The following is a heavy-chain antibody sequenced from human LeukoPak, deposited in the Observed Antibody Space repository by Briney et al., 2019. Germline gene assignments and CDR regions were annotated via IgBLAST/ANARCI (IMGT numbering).Heavy chain of an antibody. V-gene: IGHV3-15*01. CDR1: GFTFSRYV. CDR2: IRSQSNGGTT. D-gene: IGHD1-20*01. J-gene: IGHJ4*02. CDR3: TTWTGGVVITN. Sequence: GGSLRLSCAASGFTFSRYVMSWVRQAPGKGLEWVGRIRSQSNGGTTDYAAPVKGRFTISRDDSKNTLYLQMNSLKTEDTAVYYCTTWTGGVVITNWGQGTLVTVSS.